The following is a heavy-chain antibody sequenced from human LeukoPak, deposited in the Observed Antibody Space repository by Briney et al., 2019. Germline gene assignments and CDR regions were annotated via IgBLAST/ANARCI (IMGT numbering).Heavy chain of an antibody. Sequence: PGGSLRLSCAASGFTLSSYSMNWVRQAPGKGLEWVSSISGSSSYIYYRDSVKGRFTISRDNAKNSLYLQMNSLRAEDTAVYYCARDLAQGYYYDSSGSPADAFDIWGQGTMVTVSS. D-gene: IGHD3-22*01. CDR3: ARDLAQGYYYDSSGSPADAFDI. V-gene: IGHV3-21*01. J-gene: IGHJ3*02. CDR1: GFTLSSYS. CDR2: ISGSSSYI.